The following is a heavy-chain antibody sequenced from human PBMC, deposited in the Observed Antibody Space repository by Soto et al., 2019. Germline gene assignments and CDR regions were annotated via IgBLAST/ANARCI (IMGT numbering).Heavy chain of an antibody. Sequence: GESLQISCSGSGYIFTNYWIGWVRQMPGKGLEWMGIIYPGDSDTRYSPSFQGQVTISTDRSISTACLQWSSLKASDTAMYYCARGCDLNYCGSGNCYCGLDVWGQGSTVTVSS. CDR2: IYPGDSDT. J-gene: IGHJ6*02. V-gene: IGHV5-51*01. CDR1: GYIFTNYW. CDR3: ARGCDLNYCGSGNCYCGLDV. D-gene: IGHD3-10*01.